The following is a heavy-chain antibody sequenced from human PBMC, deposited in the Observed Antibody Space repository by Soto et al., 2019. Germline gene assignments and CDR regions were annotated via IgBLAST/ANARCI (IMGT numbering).Heavy chain of an antibody. CDR2: TNHDGSNT. Sequence: QPGGSMRLSCVASGFTFSDYWMHWVRQVPGKGLEWMSRTNHDGSNTYYADSVKGRFTISRDNSKNTLYLQMNSLRAEDTAVYYCAKGSYDRSGYYLHWFDTWGQGTPVTVSS. V-gene: IGHV3-30*02. CDR3: AKGSYDRSGYYLHWFDT. D-gene: IGHD3-22*01. CDR1: GFTFSDYW. J-gene: IGHJ5*02.